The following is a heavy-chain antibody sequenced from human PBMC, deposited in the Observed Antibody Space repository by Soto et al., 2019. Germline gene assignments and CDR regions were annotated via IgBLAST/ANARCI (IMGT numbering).Heavy chain of an antibody. Sequence: SLRLSCAASGFTVSSNYMSWVRQAPGKGLEWVSVIYSGGSTYYADSVKGRFTISRDNSKNTLYLQMNSLRAEDTAVYYCAKAPNYYYYYGMDVWGQGTTVTVS. CDR3: AKAPNYYYYYGMDV. CDR2: IYSGGST. CDR1: GFTVSSNY. V-gene: IGHV3-53*01. J-gene: IGHJ6*02.